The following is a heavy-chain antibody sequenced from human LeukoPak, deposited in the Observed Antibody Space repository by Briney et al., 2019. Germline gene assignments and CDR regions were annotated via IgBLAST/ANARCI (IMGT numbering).Heavy chain of an antibody. V-gene: IGHV3-7*04. D-gene: IGHD1-7*01. CDR3: AKEKTTGTYYVDY. J-gene: IGHJ4*02. Sequence: GGSLRLSCAASGFTFSSYWMSWVRQAPGKGLEWVANIKQDGGDKYYVDSMKGRFTISRDNAKNSLHLQMNSLRAEDTAVYYCAKEKTTGTYYVDYWGQGTLVTVSS. CDR1: GFTFSSYW. CDR2: IKQDGGDK.